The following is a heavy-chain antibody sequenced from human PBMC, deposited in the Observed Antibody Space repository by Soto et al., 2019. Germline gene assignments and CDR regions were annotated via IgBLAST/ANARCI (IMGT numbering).Heavy chain of an antibody. CDR3: AKTASMTIRDGFDH. J-gene: IGHJ4*02. CDR2: ISGSGSNP. CDR1: GFTFSSYA. D-gene: IGHD4-17*01. V-gene: IGHV3-23*01. Sequence: EVQVLESGGGLVQPGGSLRLSCAASGFTFSSYAMSWVRQAPGQGLEWVSAISGSGSNPYYADSVKGRFTISRDNSKNTLYLQMTSLRAEDPALYYCAKTASMTIRDGFDHWGQGTLVTVSS.